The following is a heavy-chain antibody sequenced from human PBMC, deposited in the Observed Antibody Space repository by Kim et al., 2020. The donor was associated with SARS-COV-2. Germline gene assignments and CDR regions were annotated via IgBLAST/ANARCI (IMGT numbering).Heavy chain of an antibody. CDR1: GFVFNAYA. CDR2: ISYNGEHQ. D-gene: IGHD3-10*01. CDR3: AREGPGWGSASHYGIDS. Sequence: GGSLRLSCAASGFVFNAYAMHWVRQAPGKGPEWVAGISYNGEHQYYADSVKGRFTISRDNSQNTLYLQMNSLRIEDTSVYSCAREGPGWGSASHYGIDSWGQGNLVTVSS. J-gene: IGHJ4*02. V-gene: IGHV3-30*03.